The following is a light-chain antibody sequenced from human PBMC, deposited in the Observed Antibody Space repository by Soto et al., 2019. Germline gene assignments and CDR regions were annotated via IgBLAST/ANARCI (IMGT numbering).Light chain of an antibody. V-gene: IGKV1-12*01. J-gene: IGKJ4*01. Sequence: DIQMTQSPSSVSASVGDRVTITCRASQDISNYLAWYQQKPGKAPSLLIYTASSLQSGVPSKFSGSGFGTDFTLTISSLQPEDFATYYCQQTNSVPLTFGGGTKVEIK. CDR2: TAS. CDR3: QQTNSVPLT. CDR1: QDISNY.